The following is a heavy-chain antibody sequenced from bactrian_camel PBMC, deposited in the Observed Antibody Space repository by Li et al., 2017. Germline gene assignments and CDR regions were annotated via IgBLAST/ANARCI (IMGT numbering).Heavy chain of an antibody. J-gene: IGHJ4*01. Sequence: VQLVESGGGSVQAGGSLRLSCVASEYMKSRPCMGWFRQAPGKEREGVAGIESDGSTSYADSVKGRFTISKDNVKNTLYLQMNSLKPEDTAMYYCAADQAPTKGWVAHPSYWGQGTQVTVS. CDR1: EYMKSRPC. V-gene: IGHV3S53*01. CDR3: AADQAPTKGWVAHPSY. D-gene: IGHD5*01. CDR2: IESDGST.